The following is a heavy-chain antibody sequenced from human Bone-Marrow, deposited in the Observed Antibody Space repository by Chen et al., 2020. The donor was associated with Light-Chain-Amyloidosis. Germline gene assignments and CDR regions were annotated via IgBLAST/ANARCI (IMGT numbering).Heavy chain of an antibody. D-gene: IGHD5-12*01. CDR2: IYPDASDA. CDR1: GYTFPNYW. CDR3: ARRRDGYNFDC. J-gene: IGHJ4*02. Sequence: EVQLEQSGPEVKKPGESLKISCKGSGYTFPNYWIGWVRQMPGKGLEWMGVIYPDASDAGYIPSCEGQVTISAEKSITTAYLQWRSLKASDTAMYYCARRRDGYNFDCWGQGTLVTVSS. V-gene: IGHV5-51*01.